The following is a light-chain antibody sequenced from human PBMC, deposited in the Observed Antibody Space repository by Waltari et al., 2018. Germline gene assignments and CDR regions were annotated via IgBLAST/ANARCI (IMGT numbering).Light chain of an antibody. CDR3: LLYFGGAQLWV. CDR2: STS. V-gene: IGLV7-43*01. J-gene: IGLJ3*02. CDR1: TGAVTSGYY. Sequence: QTVVTQEPSLTVSPGGTVTLTCASSTGAVTSGYYPNWFQRKPGQAPRALIYSTSYKHSWTPARFSGSLLGGKAALTLSGVQPEDEAEYYCLLYFGGAQLWVFGGGTQLTVL.